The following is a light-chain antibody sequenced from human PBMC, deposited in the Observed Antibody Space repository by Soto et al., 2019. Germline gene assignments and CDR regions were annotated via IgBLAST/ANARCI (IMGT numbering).Light chain of an antibody. Sequence: DIQMTQSPPSLSASVGDRVTITCRASQSISRYLNWYRQQPGEAPNLLLYAASSLQSGVPSRFSGSGSGTDCTLTSSGLQPEDFGSFYCQESDSVRRTFGQGTKVEI. J-gene: IGKJ1*01. CDR1: QSISRY. CDR2: AAS. CDR3: QESDSVRRT. V-gene: IGKV1-39*01.